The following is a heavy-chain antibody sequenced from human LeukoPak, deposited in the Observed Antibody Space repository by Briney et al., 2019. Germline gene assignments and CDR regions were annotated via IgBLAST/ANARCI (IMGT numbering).Heavy chain of an antibody. D-gene: IGHD6-19*01. CDR3: AKQLGSTSEGY. CDR1: GFTFSSYA. Sequence: GGSLRLSCAASGFTFSSYAMSWVRQAPGKGLEWVSAISGSGGSTYYADSVKGRFTISRDNSKNTLYLQMNSPRAEDTAVYYCAKQLGSTSEGYWGQGTLVTVSS. J-gene: IGHJ4*02. V-gene: IGHV3-23*01. CDR2: ISGSGGST.